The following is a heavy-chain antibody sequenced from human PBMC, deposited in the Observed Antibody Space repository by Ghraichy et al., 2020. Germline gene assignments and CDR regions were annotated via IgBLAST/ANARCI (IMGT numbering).Heavy chain of an antibody. CDR2: ISSSSSYI. Sequence: GSLRLSCAASGFTFSSYSMNWVRQAPGKGLEWVSSISSSSSYIYYADSVKGRFTISRDNAKNSLYLQMNSLRAEDTAVYYCAGETGARDYYYGMDVWGQGTPVTVSS. D-gene: IGHD7-27*01. V-gene: IGHV3-21*01. CDR1: GFTFSSYS. J-gene: IGHJ6*02. CDR3: AGETGARDYYYGMDV.